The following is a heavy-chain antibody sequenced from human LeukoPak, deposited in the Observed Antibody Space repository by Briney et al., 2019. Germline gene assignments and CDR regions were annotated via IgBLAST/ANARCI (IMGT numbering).Heavy chain of an antibody. J-gene: IGHJ6*02. CDR3: ARGAASYYGMDV. V-gene: IGHV6-1*01. Sequence: SQTLALTCAISGDSVSRNSAAWNWIRQSPSRGLEWLGRTYYRSKWYNDYAVSVKSRITINPDTSKNQFSLQLNSVTPEDTAVYYCARGAASYYGMDVWGQGTTVTVFS. D-gene: IGHD6-25*01. CDR2: TYYRSKWYN. CDR1: GDSVSRNSAA.